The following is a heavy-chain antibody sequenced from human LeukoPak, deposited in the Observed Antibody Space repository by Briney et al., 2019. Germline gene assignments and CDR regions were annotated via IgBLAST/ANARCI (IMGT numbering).Heavy chain of an antibody. J-gene: IGHJ1*01. CDR2: ISSSSSIM. D-gene: IGHD3-10*01. CDR1: GFTFSSYT. V-gene: IGHV3-48*02. Sequence: GGSLRLSCAASGFTFSSYTMNWVRKAPGKGLEWISYISSSSSIMYYADSVKGRFSISRDNAKNSLYLQMNSLRDEDTAVYYCARDRASATYEYFQYWGQGTQVTVSS. CDR3: ARDRASATYEYFQY.